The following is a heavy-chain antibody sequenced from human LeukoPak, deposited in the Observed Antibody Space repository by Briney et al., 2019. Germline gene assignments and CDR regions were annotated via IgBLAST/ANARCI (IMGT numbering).Heavy chain of an antibody. J-gene: IGHJ4*02. CDR2: INGDGSRI. CDR1: GFTCSSHG. Sequence: GGSLRLSCAATGFTCSSHGMHWVRQVPGKGLVWVSRINGDGSRISYADSVKGRFTISRDNAKNTLYLQMNSLRAEDTAVYYCARDRGSLEYDYWGQGTLVTVSS. D-gene: IGHD1-26*01. CDR3: ARDRGSLEYDY. V-gene: IGHV3-74*01.